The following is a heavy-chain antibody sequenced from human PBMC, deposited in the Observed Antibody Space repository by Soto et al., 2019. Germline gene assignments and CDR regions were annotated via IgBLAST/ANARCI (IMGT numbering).Heavy chain of an antibody. CDR2: IYYSGST. J-gene: IGHJ4*02. CDR3: ARGPPLFGSSEGYFDY. CDR1: GGSISSSSYY. V-gene: IGHV4-39*01. D-gene: IGHD6-6*01. Sequence: SETLSLTCTVSGGSISSSSYYWGWIRQPPGKGLEWIGSIYYSGSTYYNPSLKSRVTISVDTSKNQFSLKLSSVTAADTAVYYCARGPPLFGSSEGYFDYWGQGTLVTVSS.